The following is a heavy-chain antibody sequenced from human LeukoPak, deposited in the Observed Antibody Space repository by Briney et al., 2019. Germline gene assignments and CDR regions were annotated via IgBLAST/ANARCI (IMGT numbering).Heavy chain of an antibody. CDR1: GFTFSSYS. CDR3: AIRDGYTNG. Sequence: GGSLRLSCAASGFTFSSYSMNWVRRAPRKGLEWVSAISGSGGSTYYADSVKGRFTISRDNSKNTLYPQMNSLRAEDTAVYYCAIRDGYTNGWGQGTLVTVSS. CDR2: ISGSGGST. J-gene: IGHJ4*02. V-gene: IGHV3-23*01. D-gene: IGHD5-24*01.